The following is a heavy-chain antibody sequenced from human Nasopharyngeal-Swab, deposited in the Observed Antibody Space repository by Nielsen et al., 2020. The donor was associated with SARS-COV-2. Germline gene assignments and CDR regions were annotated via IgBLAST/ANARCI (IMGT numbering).Heavy chain of an antibody. J-gene: IGHJ4*02. Sequence: ASVQVSCKASGYTFGGYYMHWVRHAPPQELVWMGRMNPNSGGTNYAQNSQGRVTTISDTSISKAHMELSRMRSDDTAVYYCAGGIGWCRGDYWGQGTLVTVSS. CDR2: MNPNSGGT. CDR1: GYTFGGYY. D-gene: IGHD6-19*01. V-gene: IGHV1-2*06. CDR3: AGGIGWCRGDY.